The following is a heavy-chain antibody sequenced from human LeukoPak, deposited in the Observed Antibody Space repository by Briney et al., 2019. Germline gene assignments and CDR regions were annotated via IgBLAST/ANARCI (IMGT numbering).Heavy chain of an antibody. CDR1: GGSISSYY. CDR2: IYSSGST. V-gene: IGHV4-59*12. J-gene: IGHJ5*02. D-gene: IGHD2-15*01. CDR3: ARGRNNIVVVVAAKRNWFDP. Sequence: SETLSLTCTVSGGSISSYYWSWIRQPPGKGLEWIGYIYSSGSTNYNPSLKSRVTISVDTSKNQFSLKLSSVTAADTAVYYCARGRNNIVVVVAAKRNWFDPWGQGTLVTVSS.